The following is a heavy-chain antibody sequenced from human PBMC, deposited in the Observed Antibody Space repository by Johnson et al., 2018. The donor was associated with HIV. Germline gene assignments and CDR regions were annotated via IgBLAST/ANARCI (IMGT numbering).Heavy chain of an antibody. J-gene: IGHJ3*02. CDR3: AREPEGWAFDI. D-gene: IGHD1-26*01. Sequence: VHLVESGGGLVQPGRSLRLSCTASGFTFGDYAMSWVRQAPGKGLEWVGFIRSKAYGGTTEYAASVKGRFTISRDDSKNSLYLQMNSLKTEDTAVYYCAREPEGWAFDIWGQGTMVTVSS. CDR1: GFTFGDYA. V-gene: IGHV3-49*04. CDR2: IRSKAYGGTT.